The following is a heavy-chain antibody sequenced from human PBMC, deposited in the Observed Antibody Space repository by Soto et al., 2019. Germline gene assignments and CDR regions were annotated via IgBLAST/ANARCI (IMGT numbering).Heavy chain of an antibody. J-gene: IGHJ4*02. D-gene: IGHD6-25*01. Sequence: QLQLQESGTGLVKASETLSLTCTVSGGSISSSDHYWGCIRQPPGKGLEWIGSIYYRGNTYYNPSLKSRVTISGDTSESRFTLRLSSVTAADTAVYYCASPEYSGGSLDYCGQGTMVTVSS. CDR1: GGSISSSDHY. CDR2: IYYRGNT. CDR3: ASPEYSGGSLDY. V-gene: IGHV4-39*01.